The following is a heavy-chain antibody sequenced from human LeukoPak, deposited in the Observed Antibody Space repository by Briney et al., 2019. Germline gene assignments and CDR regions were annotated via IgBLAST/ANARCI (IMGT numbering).Heavy chain of an antibody. D-gene: IGHD3-10*01. Sequence: GGSLRLSCAASGFTFSDYAVTWVRQAPGKGLEWVSSITGGTTYTYYADSMKGRFTISRDNSKNTLYLQMSSLRAEDTAVYYCAKGPLSSSNYYMDVWVKAATVTVSS. J-gene: IGHJ6*03. CDR1: GFTFSDYA. V-gene: IGHV3-23*01. CDR3: AKGPLSSSNYYMDV. CDR2: ITGGTTYT.